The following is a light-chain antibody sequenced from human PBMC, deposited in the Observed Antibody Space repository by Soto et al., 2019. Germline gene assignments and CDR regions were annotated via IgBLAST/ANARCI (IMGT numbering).Light chain of an antibody. CDR1: QSISDW. V-gene: IGKV1-5*03. CDR2: KAS. J-gene: IGKJ1*01. Sequence: DTQMTQSPSTLSASVGDRVTITCRASQSISDWLAWYQQKPGTAPKLLIYKASRLESGVPSRFSGSGSGTEFTLTISGLQPDDFATYYCQHYNDSPWTFCQGTKVEIK. CDR3: QHYNDSPWT.